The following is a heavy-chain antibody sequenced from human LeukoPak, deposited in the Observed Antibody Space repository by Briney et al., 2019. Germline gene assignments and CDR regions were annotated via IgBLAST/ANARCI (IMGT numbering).Heavy chain of an antibody. J-gene: IGHJ6*02. CDR3: ARDYYDSSGYPYYYYGMDV. V-gene: IGHV1-2*06. D-gene: IGHD3-22*01. CDR2: INPNSGGT. Sequence: ASVKVSCKASGYTFTGYYMHWVRQAPGQGLEWMRRINPNSGGTNYAQKFQGRVTMTRDTSISTAYMELSRLRSDDTAVYYCARDYYDSSGYPYYYYGMDVWGQGTTVTVSS. CDR1: GYTFTGYY.